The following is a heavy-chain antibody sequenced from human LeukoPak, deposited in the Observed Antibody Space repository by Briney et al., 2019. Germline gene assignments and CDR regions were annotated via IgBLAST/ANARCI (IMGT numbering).Heavy chain of an antibody. CDR2: INPSGGST. CDR1: GYTFTNYY. D-gene: IGHD3-3*01. J-gene: IGHJ6*03. Sequence: ASVKVSCKASGYTFTNYYMHWVRQAPGQGLEWMGIINPSGGSTSYAQKFRGRVSMTRDMSTSTVYMELSSLRSEDTAVYYCAREEWRIYNYMDVWGKGTTVTVSS. V-gene: IGHV1-46*01. CDR3: AREEWRIYNYMDV.